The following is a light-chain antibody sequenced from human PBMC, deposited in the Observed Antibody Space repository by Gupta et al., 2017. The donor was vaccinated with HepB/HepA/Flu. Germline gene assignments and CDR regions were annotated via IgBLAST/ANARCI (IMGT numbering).Light chain of an antibody. Sequence: QLVLTQSPSASASLGASVKLTCTLNSGHSSYAIAWHQKQPEKGPRFLRIVNREGSHTNGDGIPDRFSGSSSGAERYVTISSLQSDDEAVYYCQTWDSGSVVFGGGTKLTVL. CDR2: VNREGSH. V-gene: IGLV4-69*01. J-gene: IGLJ2*01. CDR3: QTWDSGSVV. CDR1: SGHSSYA.